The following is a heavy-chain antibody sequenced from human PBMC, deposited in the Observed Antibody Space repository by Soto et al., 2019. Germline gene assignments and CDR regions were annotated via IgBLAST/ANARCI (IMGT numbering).Heavy chain of an antibody. J-gene: IGHJ4*02. D-gene: IGHD3-22*01. Sequence: EVQLVESGGGLVKPGGSLRLSCAASGFTFSSYSMNWVRQDPGKGREWVSSMSSSSSYIYYADSVKGRFTISRDNAKNSLYRQMNSLRAEDTAVYYCARWTYYYDRSGYYYGNLIYYWGQGTLFIVSS. CDR2: MSSSSSYI. V-gene: IGHV3-21*01. CDR3: ARWTYYYDRSGYYYGNLIYY. CDR1: GFTFSSYS.